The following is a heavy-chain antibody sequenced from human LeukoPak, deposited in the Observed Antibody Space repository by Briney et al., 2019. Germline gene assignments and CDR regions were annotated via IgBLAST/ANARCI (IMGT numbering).Heavy chain of an antibody. CDR1: GGSFSGYY. CDR2: INHGGST. D-gene: IGHD2-2*01. J-gene: IGHJ6*03. Sequence: PSETLSLTCAVYGGSFSGYYWSWIRQPPGKGMEWIGEINHGGSTNYSPSLKSRVTMSVDTSKNQFSLKLSSVTAADTAMYYCARVGVQIVVVPAATTQTTYYYYMDVWDKGTTVTVSS. CDR3: ARVGVQIVVVPAATTQTTYYYYMDV. V-gene: IGHV4-34*01.